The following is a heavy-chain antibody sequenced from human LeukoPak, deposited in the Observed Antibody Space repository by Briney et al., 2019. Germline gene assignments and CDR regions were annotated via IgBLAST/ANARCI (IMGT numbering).Heavy chain of an antibody. J-gene: IGHJ3*02. D-gene: IGHD2-2*02. CDR1: GGSISSGSYY. CDR3: ARDHTSPDI. Sequence: PSETLSLTCTVSGGSISSGSYYWSWIRQPAGKGLEWIGRIYTSGSTNYNPSLKSRVTISVDTSKNQFSLKLSSVTAADTAVYYCARDHTSPDIWGQGTMVTVSS. V-gene: IGHV4-61*02. CDR2: IYTSGST.